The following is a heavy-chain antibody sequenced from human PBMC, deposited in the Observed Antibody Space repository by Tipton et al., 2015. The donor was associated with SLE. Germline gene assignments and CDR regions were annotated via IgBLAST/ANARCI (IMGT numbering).Heavy chain of an antibody. Sequence: TLSLTCSVSGGSINSHYWIWIRQPPGKGLEWIGTIFHSGTTYFNSSLKSRVTISVDTSKNQFSLQLRSVTAADTAVYYCARGMLTWRGAIIGVDVWGQGTSVNVSS. CDR1: GGSINSHY. CDR2: IFHSGTT. CDR3: ARGMLTWRGAIIGVDV. D-gene: IGHD2-8*01. J-gene: IGHJ6*02. V-gene: IGHV4-59*08.